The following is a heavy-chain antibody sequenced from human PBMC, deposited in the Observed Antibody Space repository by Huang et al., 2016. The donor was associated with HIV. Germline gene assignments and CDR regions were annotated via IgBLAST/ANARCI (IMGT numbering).Heavy chain of an antibody. D-gene: IGHD3-16*02. CDR2: ISYEGRNK. CDR1: GFTFSSYA. Sequence: QVQLVESGGGVVQPGRSLRLSCAASGFTFSSYAMHWVRQAPGKGMEWVAVISYEGRNKYYADSVKGRFTISRDNSKNTLYLQMNSLRAEDTAVYYCARDAYYDYVWGSYRKYYYYYMDVWGKGTTVTVSS. CDR3: ARDAYYDYVWGSYRKYYYYYMDV. J-gene: IGHJ6*03. V-gene: IGHV3-30*04.